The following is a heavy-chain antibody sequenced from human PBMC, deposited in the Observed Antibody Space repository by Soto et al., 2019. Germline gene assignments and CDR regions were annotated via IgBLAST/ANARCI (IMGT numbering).Heavy chain of an antibody. CDR3: ARGVAYYDILTGYYIAPYGMDV. CDR2: MNPNSGNT. J-gene: IGHJ6*02. Sequence: ASVKVSCKASGYTFTSYDINWARQATGQGLEWMGWMNPNSGNTGYAQKFQGRVTMTRNTSISTAYMELSSLRSEDTAVYYCARGVAYYDILTGYYIAPYGMDVWGQGTTVTVSS. V-gene: IGHV1-8*01. D-gene: IGHD3-9*01. CDR1: GYTFTSYD.